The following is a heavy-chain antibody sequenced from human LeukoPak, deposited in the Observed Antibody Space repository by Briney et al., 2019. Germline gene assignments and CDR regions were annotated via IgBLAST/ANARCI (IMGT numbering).Heavy chain of an antibody. J-gene: IGHJ6*03. D-gene: IGHD6-13*01. CDR2: IYYSGST. V-gene: IGHV4-59*11. CDR1: GGSISSHY. CDR3: ARYSSWTYYNYYMDV. Sequence: SETLSLTCTVSGGSISSHYWSWIRQPPGKGLEWIGYIYYSGSTNYNPSLESRVTISVDTSKNQFSLKLSSVTAADTAVYYCARYSSWTYYNYYMDVWAKGPRSPSP.